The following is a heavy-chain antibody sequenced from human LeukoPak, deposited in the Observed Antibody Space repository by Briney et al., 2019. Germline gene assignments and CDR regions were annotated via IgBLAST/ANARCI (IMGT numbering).Heavy chain of an antibody. J-gene: IGHJ5*02. CDR2: IYPGDSGT. D-gene: IGHD3-3*01. CDR1: GYSFTSYW. V-gene: IGHV5-51*01. CDR3: ARAPRYDFWSGPYEVLSTYFDP. Sequence: GESLKISCKGSGYSFTSYWIGWVRQMPGKGLEWMGVIYPGDSGTRYNPSFQGQVTISADRSISTAYLQWSSLKASDTAMYYCARAPRYDFWSGPYEVLSTYFDPWGQGTLVTVSS.